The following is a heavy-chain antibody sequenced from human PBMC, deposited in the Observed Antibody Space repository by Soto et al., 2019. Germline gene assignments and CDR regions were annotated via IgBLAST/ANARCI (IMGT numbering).Heavy chain of an antibody. Sequence: SETLSLTCTVSGGSISSYYWSWIRQPPGKGLEWIGYIYYSGSTNYNPSLKSRVTISVDTSKNQFSLKLSSVTAADTAVYYCARLRAGRIAARREPFDYWGQGTLVTVSS. CDR1: GGSISSYY. CDR3: ARLRAGRIAARREPFDY. J-gene: IGHJ4*02. D-gene: IGHD6-6*01. CDR2: IYYSGST. V-gene: IGHV4-59*08.